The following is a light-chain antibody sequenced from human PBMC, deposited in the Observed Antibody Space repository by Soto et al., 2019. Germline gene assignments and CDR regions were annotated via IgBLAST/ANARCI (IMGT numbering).Light chain of an antibody. CDR1: QSVSSSY. CDR3: QQYGSSPPLT. J-gene: IGKJ4*01. V-gene: IGKV3-20*01. CDR2: GTS. Sequence: EIVLTQSPGTLSLSPGERATLSCRASQSVSSSYLAWYQQKPGQAPRLLIYGTSSRATDIPDRFSGSGSGTDFTLTISRLEPEDFAGYYCQQYGSSPPLTFGGGTKVEIK.